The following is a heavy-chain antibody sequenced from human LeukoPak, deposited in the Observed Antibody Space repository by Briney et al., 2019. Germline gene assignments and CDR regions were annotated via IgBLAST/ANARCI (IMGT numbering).Heavy chain of an antibody. Sequence: ASVKVSCKASGGTFSSYAISWVRQAPGQGLEWMGGIIPIFGTANYAQKFQGRVTITADESTSTAYMELSSLRSEDTAVYYCAIFTYYDFWSGPTLYYYYMDVWGKGTTVTVSS. D-gene: IGHD3-3*01. CDR2: IIPIFGTA. J-gene: IGHJ6*03. CDR3: AIFTYYDFWSGPTLYYYYMDV. V-gene: IGHV1-69*13. CDR1: GGTFSSYA.